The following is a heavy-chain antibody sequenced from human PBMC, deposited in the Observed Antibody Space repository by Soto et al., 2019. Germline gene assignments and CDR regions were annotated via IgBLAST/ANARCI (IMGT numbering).Heavy chain of an antibody. D-gene: IGHD3-9*01. V-gene: IGHV4-4*02. Sequence: SETLSLTCAVSGGSISSSNWWSWVRQPPGKGLEWIGEIYHSASTNYNPSLKSLVTISVDKSKNQIPLKLSPVTAADTAAYYCVLAYYDILTGYDLVDYWGQGTLVTVSS. CDR1: GGSISSSNW. J-gene: IGHJ4*02. CDR3: VLAYYDILTGYDLVDY. CDR2: IYHSAST.